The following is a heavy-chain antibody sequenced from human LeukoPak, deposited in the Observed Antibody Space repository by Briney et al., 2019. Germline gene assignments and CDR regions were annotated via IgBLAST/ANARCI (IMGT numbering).Heavy chain of an antibody. CDR2: IGASSGTT. D-gene: IGHD4-23*01. CDR1: GFTFGSYA. CDR3: ARHLGGNSKGFDY. V-gene: IGHV3-23*01. Sequence: GGSLRLSCAVSGFTFGSYAMIWVRQAPGKGLEWVSAIGASSGTTYYTDSVKGRFTISKDYSKNTLYLQMNSLRADDTAVYYCARHLGGNSKGFDYWGQGTLVTVSS. J-gene: IGHJ4*02.